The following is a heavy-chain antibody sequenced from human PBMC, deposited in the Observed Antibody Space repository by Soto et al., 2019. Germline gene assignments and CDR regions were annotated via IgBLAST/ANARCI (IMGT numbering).Heavy chain of an antibody. D-gene: IGHD2-2*01. Sequence: GASVKVSCKASGYTFTSYAMHWVRQAPGQRLEWMGWINAGNGNTKYSQKFQGRVTITRDTSASTAYMELSSLRSEDTAVYYCARAGKKGYCSSTSCYELDWFDPWGQGTLVTVS. CDR3: ARAGKKGYCSSTSCYELDWFDP. V-gene: IGHV1-3*01. CDR2: INAGNGNT. CDR1: GYTFTSYA. J-gene: IGHJ5*02.